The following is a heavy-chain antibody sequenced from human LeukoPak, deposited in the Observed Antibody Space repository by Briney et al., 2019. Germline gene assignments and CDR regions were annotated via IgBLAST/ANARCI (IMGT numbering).Heavy chain of an antibody. CDR3: GTFSSSRRDGGY. Sequence: GSLILSCASSGFTHSNSWMRWVRQAPGTGLEWGGHIKSKSDGGPTEYPAPVNCRFNVSRDDSKHTLYLQMISKKIEDRRVYYCGTFSSSRRDGGYWGQGTLLSVSS. CDR1: GFTHSNSW. D-gene: IGHD6-13*01. V-gene: IGHV3-15*01. J-gene: IGHJ4*02. CDR2: IKSKSDGGPT.